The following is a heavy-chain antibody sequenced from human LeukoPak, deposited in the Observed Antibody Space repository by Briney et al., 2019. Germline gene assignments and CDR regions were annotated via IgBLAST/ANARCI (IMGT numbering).Heavy chain of an antibody. Sequence: GGSLRLSCTASGFTFASQTMSWVRQAPGKGLEWVSAINGGEATTCADSVKGRFTISRDNSMNTLYLQMISLRAEDTAVYYCAKGRTTTVNYDAFDVWGQGRMVTVSS. CDR1: GFTFASQT. CDR3: AKGRTTTVNYDAFDV. J-gene: IGHJ3*01. D-gene: IGHD4-17*01. V-gene: IGHV3-23*01. CDR2: INGGEAT.